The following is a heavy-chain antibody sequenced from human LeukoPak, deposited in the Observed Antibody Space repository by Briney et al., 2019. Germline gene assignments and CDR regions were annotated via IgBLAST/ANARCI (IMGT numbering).Heavy chain of an antibody. CDR3: ARDATLYGDPLDY. CDR2: IYASGST. J-gene: IGHJ4*02. D-gene: IGHD4-17*01. Sequence: SETLSLTCTVSGGSISSYYWNWIRQPAGKRLEGIGRIYASGSTNYNPSLKSRVTMSVDTSKNQFSLKLSSVTAADTAVYYCARDATLYGDPLDYWGQGTLVTVSS. CDR1: GGSISSYY. V-gene: IGHV4-4*07.